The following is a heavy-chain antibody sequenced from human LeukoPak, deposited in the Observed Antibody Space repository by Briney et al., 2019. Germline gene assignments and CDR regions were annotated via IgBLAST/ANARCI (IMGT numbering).Heavy chain of an antibody. Sequence: ASVKVSCKASGYTFTSYGISWVRQAPGQGLEWMGWISAYNGNTNYAQKLQGRVTITADESTSTAYMELSSLRSEDTAVYYCARQDARRDGYNIRGYFDYWGQGTLVTVSS. D-gene: IGHD5-24*01. CDR3: ARQDARRDGYNIRGYFDY. CDR1: GYTFTSYG. J-gene: IGHJ4*02. CDR2: ISAYNGNT. V-gene: IGHV1-18*01.